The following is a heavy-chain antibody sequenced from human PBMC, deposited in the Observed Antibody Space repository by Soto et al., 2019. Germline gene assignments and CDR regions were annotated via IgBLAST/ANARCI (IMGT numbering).Heavy chain of an antibody. J-gene: IGHJ4*02. CDR2: ISGSGRET. V-gene: IGHV3-23*01. CDR3: AKNWRWLQSGTIYYFDY. CDR1: GLTFCDLA. D-gene: IGHD1-1*01. Sequence: AGGVLRLSWGASGLTFCDLALSRVRQAPGEGLEWVSAISGSGRETCYPDSVKGRFTISRDNSKNTLYLQMNSLRAEDTAVYYCAKNWRWLQSGTIYYFDYWGQGTLVTVSS.